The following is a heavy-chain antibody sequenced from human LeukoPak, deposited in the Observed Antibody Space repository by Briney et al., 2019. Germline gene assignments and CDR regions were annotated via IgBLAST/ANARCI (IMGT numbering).Heavy chain of an antibody. J-gene: IGHJ5*02. CDR3: ARDPQKNSIAVAGTGWFDP. CDR2: INTNTGNQ. D-gene: IGHD6-19*01. V-gene: IGHV7-4-1*02. Sequence: SVKVSCKASGYTFTSYAMNWVRQAPGQGLEWMGWINTNTGNQTYAQGFTGRFVFSLDTSVGTAYLQISSLKAEDTAVYYCARDPQKNSIAVAGTGWFDPWGQGTLVTVSS. CDR1: GYTFTSYA.